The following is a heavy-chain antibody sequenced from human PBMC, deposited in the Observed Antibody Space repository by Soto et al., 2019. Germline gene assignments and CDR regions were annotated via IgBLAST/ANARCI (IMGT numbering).Heavy chain of an antibody. CDR3: AREGPIGIQLTQGGYYFDY. J-gene: IGHJ4*02. D-gene: IGHD5-18*01. Sequence: QVQLVQSGAEVKKPGSSVKVSCKASGGTFSSYAISWVRQAPGQGLEWMGGIIPIFGTANYAQKFHGRVTITADESTSTAYMELSSLRSEDTAVYYCAREGPIGIQLTQGGYYFDYWGQGTLVTVSS. V-gene: IGHV1-69*01. CDR1: GGTFSSYA. CDR2: IIPIFGTA.